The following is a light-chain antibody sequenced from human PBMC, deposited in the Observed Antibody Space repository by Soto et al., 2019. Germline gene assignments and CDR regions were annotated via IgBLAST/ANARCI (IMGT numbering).Light chain of an antibody. Sequence: EIVMPQSPATLSVSPGERATLSCRASQSVSSNLAWYQQKPGQAPRLLIYGASTRATGIPARFSGSGSGTGFTLTISSLQSEDFAVYYCQQYNNWPPLTFGGGTKVEIK. J-gene: IGKJ4*01. CDR2: GAS. CDR1: QSVSSN. V-gene: IGKV3-15*01. CDR3: QQYNNWPPLT.